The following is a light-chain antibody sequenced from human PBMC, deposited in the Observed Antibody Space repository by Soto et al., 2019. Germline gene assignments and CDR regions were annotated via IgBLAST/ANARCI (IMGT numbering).Light chain of an antibody. J-gene: IGLJ1*01. CDR1: SSDVGGYNY. Sequence: QSVLTQPASVYGSPGQSITISCTGTSSDVGGYNYVSWYQQHPGKAPKLMIYDVTYRPSGVSNRFSGSKSGNTASLTISGLQAEDEADYYCSSYTSSSTYVFGTGTKVTVL. CDR2: DVT. V-gene: IGLV2-14*01. CDR3: SSYTSSSTYV.